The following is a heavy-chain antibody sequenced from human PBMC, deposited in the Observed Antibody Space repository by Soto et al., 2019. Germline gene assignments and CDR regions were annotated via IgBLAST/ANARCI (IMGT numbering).Heavy chain of an antibody. D-gene: IGHD1-20*01. CDR2: INPSGGST. J-gene: IGHJ6*02. V-gene: IGHV1-46*01. CDR1: GYTFTSYY. CDR3: ARDLLTGTTDYYYYYGMDV. Sequence: ASVKVSCKASGYTFTSYYRHLVRQAPGQGLEWMGIINPSGGSTSYAQKFQGRVTMTRDTSTSTVYMELSSLRSEDTAVYYCARDLLTGTTDYYYYYGMDVWGQGTTVTVSS.